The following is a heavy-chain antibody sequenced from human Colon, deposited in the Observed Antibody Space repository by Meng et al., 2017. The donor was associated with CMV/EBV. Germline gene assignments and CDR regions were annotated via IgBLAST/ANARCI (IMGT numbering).Heavy chain of an antibody. Sequence: KVSCKASEGTFISYAISWVRQAPGQGLEWMGGITPILGIPNYAQKFQGRVTISMDESTSTAYMELRSLRSEDTATYYCAIAPRGNYGMDVWGLGTPVTVSS. J-gene: IGHJ6*02. CDR1: EGTFISYA. CDR3: AIAPRGNYGMDV. V-gene: IGHV1-69*05. CDR2: ITPILGIP. D-gene: IGHD3-10*01.